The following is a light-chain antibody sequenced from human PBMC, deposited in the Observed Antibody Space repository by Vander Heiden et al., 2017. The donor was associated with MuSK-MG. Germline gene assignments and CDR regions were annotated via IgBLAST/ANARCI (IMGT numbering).Light chain of an antibody. J-gene: IGKJ1*01. CDR2: KAS. V-gene: IGKV1-5*03. Sequence: DIQMTQSPSTLSASVGDRVTITCRASQSTSSWLAWYQQKPGKAPKLLIYKASSLESGVPSRFSGSGSGTEFTLTISSLQPDDFATYYCQQENSSSWTFGQGTKVEIK. CDR1: QSTSSW. CDR3: QQENSSSWT.